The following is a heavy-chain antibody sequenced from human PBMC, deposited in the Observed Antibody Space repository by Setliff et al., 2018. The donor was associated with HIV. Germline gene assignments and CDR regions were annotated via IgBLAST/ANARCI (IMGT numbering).Heavy chain of an antibody. V-gene: IGHV1-18*01. D-gene: IGHD3-22*01. CDR3: ARDRLHYYDSSVYYYGAPFDI. Sequence: VKVSCKASGYTFTSYGISWVRQAPGQGLEWMGWISAYDGNTDQAQRFRDRVTMTTDTSTRTAYMELRSLRSEDTAVYYCARDRLHYYDSSVYYYGAPFDIWGQGTMVTVSS. J-gene: IGHJ3*02. CDR2: ISAYDGNT. CDR1: GYTFTSYG.